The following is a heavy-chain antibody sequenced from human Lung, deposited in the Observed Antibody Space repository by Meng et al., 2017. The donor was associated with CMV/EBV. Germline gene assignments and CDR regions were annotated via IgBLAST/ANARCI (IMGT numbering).Heavy chain of an antibody. Sequence: LTXXASGFTFSSYAVSWVRQAPGKGLEWVSAISGSGGSTYYADSVKGRFTISRDNSKNTLYLQMNSLRAEDTAVYYCAKDFEYSSSSGEFDYWGQGTLVTVSS. CDR3: AKDFEYSSSSGEFDY. V-gene: IGHV3-23*01. CDR1: GFTFSSYA. D-gene: IGHD6-6*01. CDR2: ISGSGGST. J-gene: IGHJ4*02.